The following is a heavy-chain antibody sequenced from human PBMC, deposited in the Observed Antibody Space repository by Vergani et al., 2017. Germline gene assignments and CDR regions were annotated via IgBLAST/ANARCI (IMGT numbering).Heavy chain of an antibody. CDR3: VKEAYCGGDCYSGXFDY. CDR2: ISSNGGST. D-gene: IGHD2-21*02. V-gene: IGHV3-64D*06. CDR1: GFTFSSYA. Sequence: EVQLVESGGGLVQPGGSLRLSCSASGFTFSSYAMHWVRQAPGKGLEYVSAISSNGGSTYYADSVKGRFTISRDYSKNTLYLQMSSLRAEDTAVYYCVKEAYCGGDCYSGXFDYWGQGTLVTVSS. J-gene: IGHJ4*02.